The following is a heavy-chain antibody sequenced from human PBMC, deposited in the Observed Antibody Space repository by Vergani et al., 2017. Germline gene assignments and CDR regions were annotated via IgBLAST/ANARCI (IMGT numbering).Heavy chain of an antibody. Sequence: EVQLVESGGGLVKPGGSLRLSCAASGFTFSSYSMNWVRQAPGKGLEWVSSISSSSSYIYYADSVKGRFTISRDNAKNSLYLQMNSLRAEDTAVYYCARGGGSRDYYYMDVWGKGTTVTVSS. CDR1: GFTFSSYS. V-gene: IGHV3-21*01. CDR3: ARGGGSRDYYYMDV. J-gene: IGHJ6*03. D-gene: IGHD2-2*01. CDR2: ISSSSSYI.